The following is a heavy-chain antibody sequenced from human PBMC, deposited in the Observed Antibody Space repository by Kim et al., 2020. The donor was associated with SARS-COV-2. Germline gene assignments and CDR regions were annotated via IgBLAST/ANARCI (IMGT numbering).Heavy chain of an antibody. J-gene: IGHJ4*02. Sequence: YSGTTNYNPSLLIRVTISLDTSRNQFSLKLSSVTATDTAVYYCARTFQGADWGEGTLVSVSS. V-gene: IGHV4-59*08. D-gene: IGHD3-16*01. CDR2: YSGTT. CDR3: ARTFQGAD.